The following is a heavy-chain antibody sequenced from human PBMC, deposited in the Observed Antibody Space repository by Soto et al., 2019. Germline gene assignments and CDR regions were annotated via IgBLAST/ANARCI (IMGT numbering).Heavy chain of an antibody. CDR1: GFTFSSYS. CDR3: ARDYGDYVSPNWFDP. V-gene: IGHV3-48*01. CDR2: ISSSSSTI. J-gene: IGHJ5*02. Sequence: EVQLVESGGGLVQPGGSLRLSCAASGFTFSSYSMNWVRQAPGKGLEWVSYISSSSSTIYYADSVKGRFTISRDNAKNSLYLQMTSLRAEDTAVYYCARDYGDYVSPNWFDPWGQGTLVTVSS. D-gene: IGHD4-17*01.